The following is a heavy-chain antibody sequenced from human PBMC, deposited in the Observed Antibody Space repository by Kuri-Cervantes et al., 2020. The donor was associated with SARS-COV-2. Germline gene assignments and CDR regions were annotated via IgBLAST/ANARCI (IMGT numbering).Heavy chain of an antibody. D-gene: IGHD3-3*01. J-gene: IGHJ4*02. CDR2: IYHSGST. Sequence: SETLSLTCTVSDGSISSGSYYWSRTRQPPGKGLEWNGSIYHSGSTYYNPSLKSRVTISVDTSKNQFSLKLSSVTAADTAVYYCARGRLWCGYYTYFDYWGQGTLVTVSS. CDR3: ARGRLWCGYYTYFDY. CDR1: DGSISSGSYY. V-gene: IGHV4-39*07.